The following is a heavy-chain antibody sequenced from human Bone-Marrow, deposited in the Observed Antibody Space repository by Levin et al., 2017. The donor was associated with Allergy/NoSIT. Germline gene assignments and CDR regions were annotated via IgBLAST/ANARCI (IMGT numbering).Heavy chain of an antibody. V-gene: IGHV4-59*01. Sequence: PSETLSLTCTVSGDSISRYYWSWIRQPPGKGLEWIGYICYSGSTNYNPSLKSRVTISVDTSKNQFSLDLNFVTAADTAVYYCARDAQTSPTRNYGMDVWGQGTTVTVSS. CDR1: GDSISRYY. CDR3: ARDAQTSPTRNYGMDV. CDR2: ICYSGST. J-gene: IGHJ6*02.